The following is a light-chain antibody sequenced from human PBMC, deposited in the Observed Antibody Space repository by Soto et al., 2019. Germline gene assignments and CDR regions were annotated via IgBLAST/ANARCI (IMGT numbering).Light chain of an antibody. J-gene: IGKJ2*01. CDR1: QSVRSSH. CDR3: QQYGSSPPT. V-gene: IGKV3-20*01. CDR2: GAS. Sequence: EIVLTQSPGTLSLSPGERATLSCRASQSVRSSHLAWYQQKPGQAPRLLIHGASNGATGIPDRFSGSGSGTDFTLTISRLEPEDFAVYFCQQYGSSPPTFGQGTKVEI.